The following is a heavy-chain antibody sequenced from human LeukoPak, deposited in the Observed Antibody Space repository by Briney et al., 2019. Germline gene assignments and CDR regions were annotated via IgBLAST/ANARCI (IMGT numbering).Heavy chain of an antibody. D-gene: IGHD2-2*01. CDR2: TYTSGST. Sequence: SSETLSLTCTVSGGSISSYYWSWIRQPAGKGLEWIGRTYTSGSTNYNPSLKSRVTMSVDTSKNQFSLKLSSVTAADTAVYYCARGGDSYCSSTSCSYDYWGQGTLVTVSS. J-gene: IGHJ4*02. CDR3: ARGGDSYCSSTSCSYDY. CDR1: GGSISSYY. V-gene: IGHV4-4*07.